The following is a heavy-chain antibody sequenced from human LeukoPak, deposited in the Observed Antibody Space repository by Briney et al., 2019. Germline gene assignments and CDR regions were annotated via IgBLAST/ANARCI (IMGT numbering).Heavy chain of an antibody. V-gene: IGHV3-30*02. CDR1: GFTFSSYG. Sequence: GGSLRLSCAASGFTFSSYGMHWVRQAPGKGLEWVAFIRYDGSNKYYADSVKGRFTISRDNSKNTLYLQMNSLRAEDTAVYYCARDPYYDILTGYTPFDYWGQGTLVTVSS. CDR3: ARDPYYDILTGYTPFDY. D-gene: IGHD3-9*01. CDR2: IRYDGSNK. J-gene: IGHJ4*02.